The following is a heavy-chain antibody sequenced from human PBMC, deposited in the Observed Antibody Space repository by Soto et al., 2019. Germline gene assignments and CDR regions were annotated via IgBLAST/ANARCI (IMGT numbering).Heavy chain of an antibody. CDR3: AKVLTGDLDY. V-gene: IGHV3-30*18. CDR1: GFTFSSYG. Sequence: PVGSLRLSCAASGFTFSSYGMNWVRQAPGNGLEWVAVISYDENNKYYADSVKGRFTISRDNSKNTLYLQMNSLRAEDTAVYYCAKVLTGDLDYWGQGTLVTVSS. CDR2: ISYDENNK. D-gene: IGHD7-27*01. J-gene: IGHJ4*02.